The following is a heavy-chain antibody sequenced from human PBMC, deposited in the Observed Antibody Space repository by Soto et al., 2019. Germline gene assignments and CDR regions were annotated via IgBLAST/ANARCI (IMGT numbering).Heavy chain of an antibody. CDR1: GDSVYSNTAS. CDR2: TYFRSKLYN. V-gene: IGHV6-1*01. CDR3: AKGENRGPKTGYAFDP. D-gene: IGHD5-12*01. Sequence: PSQTLSLTCAISGDSVYSNTASWNWIRQSPSRGLEWLGRTYFRSKLYNDYAVSVKIRIIINPDTSNNQFSLQLNSVTPEDTAGYFCAKGENRGPKTGYAFDPWGQGIMVTVSS. J-gene: IGHJ5*02.